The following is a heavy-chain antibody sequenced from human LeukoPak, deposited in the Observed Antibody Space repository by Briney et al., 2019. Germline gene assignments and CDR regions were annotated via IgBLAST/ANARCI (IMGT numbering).Heavy chain of an antibody. J-gene: IGHJ3*02. CDR2: TSYTGETI. Sequence: GGSLRLSCAASGFTFSDYYMSWIRQTPGKGLEWLSYTSYTGETIYYEDSVKGRFTFSRGNAKNSLYLQMNSLRAEDTAVYYCARDNTMVRGATIPVHDAFDIWGQGTMVTVSS. CDR3: ARDNTMVRGATIPVHDAFDI. CDR1: GFTFSDYY. V-gene: IGHV3-11*04. D-gene: IGHD3-10*01.